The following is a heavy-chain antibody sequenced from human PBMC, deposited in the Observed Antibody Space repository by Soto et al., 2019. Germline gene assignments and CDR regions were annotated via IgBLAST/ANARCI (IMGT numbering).Heavy chain of an antibody. V-gene: IGHV3-30*18. CDR3: AKDHSEISDFWTYLDY. CDR1: GFSFSSYG. CDR2: ISYDGSNK. J-gene: IGHJ4*02. D-gene: IGHD3-3*01. Sequence: QVQLVESGGGVVQPGRALRLSCAASGFSFSSYGMHWVRQAPGKGLQWVAVISYDGSNKYHSDSVKGRFTVSRDNSKNTLYLQMNSLREEDTAVYYCAKDHSEISDFWTYLDYWGQGTPVTVSS.